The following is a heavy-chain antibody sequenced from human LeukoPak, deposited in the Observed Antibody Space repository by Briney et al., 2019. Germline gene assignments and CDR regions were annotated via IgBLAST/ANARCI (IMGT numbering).Heavy chain of an antibody. CDR1: GYTFTSYD. CDR3: ARARAGYRNWFDP. D-gene: IGHD1-1*01. CDR2: MNPNSGNT. Sequence: EASVKVSCTASGYTFTSYDINWVRQATGQGLEWMGWMNPNSGNTGYAQKFQGRVTMTRNTSISTAYMELSSLRSEDTAVYYCARARAGYRNWFDPWGQGTLVTVSS. V-gene: IGHV1-8*01. J-gene: IGHJ5*02.